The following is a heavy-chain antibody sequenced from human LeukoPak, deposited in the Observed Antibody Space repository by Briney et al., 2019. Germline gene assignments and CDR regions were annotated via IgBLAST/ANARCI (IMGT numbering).Heavy chain of an antibody. CDR1: GFTFSNYW. D-gene: IGHD3-3*01. Sequence: GGSLRLSCVASGFTFSNYWMTWVRQAPGRGLEWVANIRHDGSARYYGDSVKGRFTISRDDAKNSLFLQMNSLRADDTALYYCARDNIGFDYWGQGSPVTVSS. CDR2: IRHDGSAR. V-gene: IGHV3-7*01. J-gene: IGHJ4*02. CDR3: ARDNIGFDY.